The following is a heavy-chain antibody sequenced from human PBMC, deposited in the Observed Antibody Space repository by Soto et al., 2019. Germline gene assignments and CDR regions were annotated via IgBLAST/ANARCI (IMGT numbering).Heavy chain of an antibody. CDR1: GFTFSSYG. CDR3: AKEMSATMVRGVIPRNDY. V-gene: IGHV3-30*18. Sequence: PGGSLRLSCAASGFTFSSYGMHWVRQAPGKGLEWVAVISYDGSNKYYADSVKGRFTISRDNSKNTLYLQMNSLRAEDTAVYYCAKEMSATMVRGVIPRNDYWGQGTLVTVYS. J-gene: IGHJ4*02. CDR2: ISYDGSNK. D-gene: IGHD3-10*01.